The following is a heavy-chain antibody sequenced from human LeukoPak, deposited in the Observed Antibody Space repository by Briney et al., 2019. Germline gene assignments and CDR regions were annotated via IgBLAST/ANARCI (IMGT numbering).Heavy chain of an antibody. V-gene: IGHV1-8*03. CDR3: ARGPRDRYCSGGSCYSDWFDP. CDR1: GYTFTSYD. D-gene: IGHD2-15*01. J-gene: IGHJ5*02. CDR2: MNPNSGNT. Sequence: ASVKVSCKASGYTFTSYDINWVRQATGQGLEWMGWMNPNSGNTGYAQKFQGRVTITRNTSISTAYMELSSLRSEDTAVYYCARGPRDRYCSGGSCYSDWFDPWGQGTLVTVSS.